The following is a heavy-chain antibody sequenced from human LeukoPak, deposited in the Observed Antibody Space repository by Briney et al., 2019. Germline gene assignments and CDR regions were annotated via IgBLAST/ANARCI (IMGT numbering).Heavy chain of an antibody. CDR3: ARVENYYDSSGYYSYFDY. Sequence: GGSLRLSCAASGFTFSSYWMHWVRQAPGKGLVWVSRINSDGSSTSYADSVKGRFTISRDNAKNSLYLQMNSLRAEDTAVYYCARVENYYDSSGYYSYFDYWGQGTLVTVSS. D-gene: IGHD3-22*01. CDR1: GFTFSSYW. J-gene: IGHJ4*02. V-gene: IGHV3-74*01. CDR2: INSDGSST.